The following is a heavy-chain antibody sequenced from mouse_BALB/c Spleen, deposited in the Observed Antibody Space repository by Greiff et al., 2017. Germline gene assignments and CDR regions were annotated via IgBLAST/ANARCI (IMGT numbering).Heavy chain of an antibody. CDR2: IWAGGSS. Sequence: VQLQQSGPGLVAPSQSLSITCTVSGFSLTSYGVHWVRQPPGKGLEWLGVIWAGGSSNYNSALMSRLSISKDNSKSQVFLKMNSLQTDDTAMYYCARGGGNYVFYAMDYGGQGTSVTVSS. CDR3: ARGGGNYVFYAMDY. CDR1: GFSLTSYG. J-gene: IGHJ4*01. D-gene: IGHD2-1*01. V-gene: IGHV2-9*02.